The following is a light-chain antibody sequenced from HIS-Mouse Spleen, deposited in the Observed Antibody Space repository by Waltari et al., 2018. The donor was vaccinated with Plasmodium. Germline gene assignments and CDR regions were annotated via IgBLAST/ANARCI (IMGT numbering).Light chain of an antibody. CDR2: EGS. Sequence: QSALTQPASLSGSPGQSITLPCTGTSSDLGSYNLVSWYQQHPGKAPKLMIYEGSKRPSGVSNRFSGSKSGNTASLTISGLQAEDEADYYCCSYAGSSTWVFGGGTKLTVL. CDR3: CSYAGSSTWV. J-gene: IGLJ3*02. V-gene: IGLV2-23*01. CDR1: SSDLGSYNL.